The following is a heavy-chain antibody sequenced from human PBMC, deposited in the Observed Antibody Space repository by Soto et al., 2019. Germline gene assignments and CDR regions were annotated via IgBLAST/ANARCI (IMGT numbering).Heavy chain of an antibody. D-gene: IGHD6-13*01. Sequence: QVQLVESGGGAVQPGRSLRLSCAASGFTFSSYGMHWVRQAPGKGLEWVAVIWYDGSNKYYADSVKGRFTISRDNSKNTLYLQMNSLRAEDTAVYYCARDNVAAAGYYYYYGMDVWGQGTTVTVSS. V-gene: IGHV3-33*01. CDR3: ARDNVAAAGYYYYYGMDV. CDR2: IWYDGSNK. J-gene: IGHJ6*02. CDR1: GFTFSSYG.